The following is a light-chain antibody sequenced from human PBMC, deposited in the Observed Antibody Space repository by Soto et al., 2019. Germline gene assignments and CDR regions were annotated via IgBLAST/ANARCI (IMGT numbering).Light chain of an antibody. CDR1: SSDVGAYDY. J-gene: IGLJ2*01. V-gene: IGLV2-14*01. Sequence: QSALTQPASVSGSPGQSITISCTGTSSDVGAYDYVSWCQQHPGKAPKLMIYDVSNRPSGVSNRFSGSKSGNTASLTISGLQAEDDADYYCSSYTSSSTAIFGGGTKLTVL. CDR2: DVS. CDR3: SSYTSSSTAI.